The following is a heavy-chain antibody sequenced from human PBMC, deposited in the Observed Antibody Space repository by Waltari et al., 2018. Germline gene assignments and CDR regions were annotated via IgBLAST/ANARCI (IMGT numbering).Heavy chain of an antibody. J-gene: IGHJ4*02. CDR2: MKGIGLDT. V-gene: IGHV3-74*03. CDR3: AKGILMEGATLPDS. D-gene: IGHD3-9*01. CDR1: GFNFSTHW. Sequence: EVELKESGGALVQPGGSLRLSCVTSGFNFSTHWMHWIRQDPGGGLTWVWRMKGIGLDTTDADSVQGRFNSSRDNTKSTVYLQMNDLRVDDTGVYFCAKGILMEGATLPDSWGQGTLVTVSS.